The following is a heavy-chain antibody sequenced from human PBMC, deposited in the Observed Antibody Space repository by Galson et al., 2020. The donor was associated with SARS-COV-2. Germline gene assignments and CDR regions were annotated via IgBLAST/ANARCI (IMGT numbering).Heavy chain of an antibody. CDR1: GYTFTGYY. J-gene: IGHJ6*02. V-gene: IGHV1-2*02. CDR3: ARSCSSTTCFQADGMDV. CDR2: INPNSGGT. D-gene: IGHD2-2*01. Sequence: ASVKVSCKASGYTFTGYYLHWVRQAPGQGLEWMGWINPNSGGTNYAQKFQGRVTMTGDTSISTAYMELSSLRSDDTVVYFCARSCSSTTCFQADGMDVWGQGTTVTVSS.